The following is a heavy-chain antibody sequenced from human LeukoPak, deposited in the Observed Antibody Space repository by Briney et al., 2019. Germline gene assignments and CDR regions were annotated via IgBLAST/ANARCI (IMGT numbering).Heavy chain of an antibody. J-gene: IGHJ4*02. CDR1: GYTFTGYD. CDR2: INPNSGGT. Sequence: ASVKVSCKASGYTFTGYDMHWVRQAPGQGLEWMGWINPNSGGTNYAQKFQGRVTMTRDTSISTAYMELSRLRSDDTAVYYCARDRLGASYYDFWSGKIGNYWGQGTLVTVSS. D-gene: IGHD3-3*01. CDR3: ARDRLGASYYDFWSGKIGNY. V-gene: IGHV1-2*02.